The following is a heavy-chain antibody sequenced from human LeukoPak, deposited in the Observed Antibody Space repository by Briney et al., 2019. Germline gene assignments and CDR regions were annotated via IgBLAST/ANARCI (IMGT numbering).Heavy chain of an antibody. CDR2: ISGSGGST. CDR1: GFTFSSYA. V-gene: IGHV3-23*01. J-gene: IGHJ4*02. D-gene: IGHD3-22*01. Sequence: PGGSLRLSCAASGFTFSSYAMGWVRQAPGKGLEWVSAISGSGGSTYYADSVKGRFTISRDNSKNTLYLQMNSLRAEDTAVYYCAKTGGEYYYDSSGYYFPGYWGQGTLVSVSS. CDR3: AKTGGEYYYDSSGYYFPGY.